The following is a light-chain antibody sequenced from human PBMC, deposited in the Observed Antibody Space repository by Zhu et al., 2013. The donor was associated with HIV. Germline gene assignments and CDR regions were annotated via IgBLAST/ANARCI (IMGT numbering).Light chain of an antibody. CDR3: QQYGNWPPLT. Sequence: EIVMTQSPATLSVSPGERATLSCRASQSISNNLAWYQQKPGQAPRLLIYGASTRATGIPARFSGSGSGTEFTLTISSLQSEDFAVYYCQQYGNWPPLTFGGGTKVEIK. V-gene: IGKV3-15*01. CDR1: QSISNN. CDR2: GAS. J-gene: IGKJ4*01.